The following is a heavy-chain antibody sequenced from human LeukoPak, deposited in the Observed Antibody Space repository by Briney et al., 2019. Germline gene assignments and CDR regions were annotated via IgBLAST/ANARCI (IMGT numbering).Heavy chain of an antibody. Sequence: ASVKDSCKASGYTFTSYSISWVRQAPGQGLEWMGWISAYNGNTNYAQKLQRRVTMTTDTSTSTAYMELRSLRSDDTAVYYCAREDPNYGSGSPSDYWGQGTLVTVSS. CDR2: ISAYNGNT. CDR3: AREDPNYGSGSPSDY. CDR1: GYTFTSYS. J-gene: IGHJ4*02. D-gene: IGHD3-10*01. V-gene: IGHV1-18*01.